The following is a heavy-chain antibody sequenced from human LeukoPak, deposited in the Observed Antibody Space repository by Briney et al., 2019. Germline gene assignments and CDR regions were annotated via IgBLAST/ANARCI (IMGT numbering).Heavy chain of an antibody. CDR2: INHSGST. CDR1: GGSFSGYY. CDR3: ARDTAMGTFDY. V-gene: IGHV4-34*01. D-gene: IGHD5-18*01. Sequence: PSETLSLTCAVYGGSFSGYYWSWIRQPPGKGLEWIGEINHSGSTNYNPSLKSRVTISVDTSKNQFSLKLSSVTAADTAVYYCARDTAMGTFDYWGQGTLVTVSS. J-gene: IGHJ4*02.